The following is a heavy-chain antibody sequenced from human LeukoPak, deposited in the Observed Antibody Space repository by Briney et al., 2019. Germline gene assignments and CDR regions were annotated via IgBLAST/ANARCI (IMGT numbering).Heavy chain of an antibody. D-gene: IGHD2-15*01. V-gene: IGHV4-59*01. CDR3: ARAAYCSGGSCQMDWFDP. J-gene: IGHJ5*02. CDR1: GGSISSYY. Sequence: PSETLSLTCTVSGGSISSYYWSWIRQPPGKGLEWIGYIYYSGSTNYNPSLKNRVTISVDTSKNQFSLKLSSVTAADTAVYYCARAAYCSGGSCQMDWFDPWGQGTLVTVSS. CDR2: IYYSGST.